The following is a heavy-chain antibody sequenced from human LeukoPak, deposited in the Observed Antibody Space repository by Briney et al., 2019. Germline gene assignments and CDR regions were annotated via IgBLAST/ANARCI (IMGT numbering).Heavy chain of an antibody. J-gene: IGHJ6*02. D-gene: IGHD3-16*02. V-gene: IGHV3-23*01. CDR3: ARGGNDYVWGSYRYTWDYYYGMDV. CDR2: ISGTGGST. CDR1: GFTFSSYA. Sequence: PGGSLRLSCAASGFTFSSYAMSWVRQAPGKGLEWVSAISGTGGSTYYADSVKGRFTISRDNSKSTLYLQMSSLRAEDTAVYYCARGGNDYVWGSYRYTWDYYYGMDVWGQGTTVTVSS.